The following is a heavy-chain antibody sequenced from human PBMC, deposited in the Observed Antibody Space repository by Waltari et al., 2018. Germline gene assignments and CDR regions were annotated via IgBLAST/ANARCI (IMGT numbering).Heavy chain of an antibody. V-gene: IGHV4-59*01. CDR1: GGSISSYY. J-gene: IGHJ4*02. Sequence: QVQLQESGPGLVKPSETLSLTCTVSGGSISSYYWSWIRQPPGKGLAWIGYIYYSGSTNYNPSLKSRVTISVDTSKNQFSLKLSSVTAADTAVYYCAGQYCSSTSCSFPDYWGQGTLVTVSS. CDR3: AGQYCSSTSCSFPDY. D-gene: IGHD2-2*01. CDR2: IYYSGST.